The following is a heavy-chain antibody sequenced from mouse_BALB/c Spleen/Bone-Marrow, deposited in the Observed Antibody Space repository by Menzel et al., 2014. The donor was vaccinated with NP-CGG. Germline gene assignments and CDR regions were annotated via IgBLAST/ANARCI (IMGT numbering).Heavy chain of an antibody. V-gene: IGHV5-6*01. CDR3: ARLTPDYAMDY. CDR1: GFTFSNYG. D-gene: IGHD1-3*01. CDR2: ISSGGSYT. J-gene: IGHJ4*01. Sequence: EVQLVESGRDLVKPGGSLKLSCAASGFTFSNYGMSWVRQTPDKRLEWVATISSGGSYTYFPDSVKGRFTISRDNAKNTLYLQMNSLKSEDAAMYYCARLTPDYAMDYWGQGTSVTVSS.